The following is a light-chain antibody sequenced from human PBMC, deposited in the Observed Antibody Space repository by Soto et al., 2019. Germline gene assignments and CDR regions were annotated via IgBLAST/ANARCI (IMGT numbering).Light chain of an antibody. J-gene: IGKJ1*01. CDR1: QSVSSN. V-gene: IGKV3-15*01. CDR2: GAS. Sequence: EIVMTQSPATLSVSPGERATLSCRASQSVSSNLAWYQQKPGQAPRLLIYGASTRATGSPARFSGSGSGRDFNPTINSLPSEGFAIYYCQQSNNLPDTVGQGTKVEIK. CDR3: QQSNNLPDT.